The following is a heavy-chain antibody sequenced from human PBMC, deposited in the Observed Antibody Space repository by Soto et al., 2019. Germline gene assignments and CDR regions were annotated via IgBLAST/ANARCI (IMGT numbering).Heavy chain of an antibody. Sequence: QVQLVQSEAEVKKPGASVKVSCTASGYSFTDYYLHWVRQAPGQGLEWLGWINPKSGGTNYAQRFEDRVNLTRDTSLGTDYLELTSLRSDDTAVYYCARVISPAGDYWGQGTLVTVSS. CDR2: INPKSGGT. CDR1: GYSFTDYY. J-gene: IGHJ4*02. CDR3: ARVISPAGDY. V-gene: IGHV1-2*02.